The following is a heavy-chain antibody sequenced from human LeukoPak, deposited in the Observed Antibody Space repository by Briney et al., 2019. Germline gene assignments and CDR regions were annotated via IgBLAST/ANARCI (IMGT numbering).Heavy chain of an antibody. CDR3: ARRANTAPPYYFDY. CDR2: VYYSGGT. J-gene: IGHJ4*02. V-gene: IGHV4-59*01. Sequence: SETLSLTCTVSDDSMSSYYWNWIRQPPGKGLEWIGYVYYSGGTNYNPSLKSRVTISLDTSKNQFSLKLSSVTAADTAVYYCARRANTAPPYYFDYWGQGTLVTVSS. D-gene: IGHD5-18*01. CDR1: DDSMSSYY.